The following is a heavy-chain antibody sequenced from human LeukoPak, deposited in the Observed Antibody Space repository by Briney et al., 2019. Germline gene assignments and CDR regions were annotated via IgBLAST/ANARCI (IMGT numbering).Heavy chain of an antibody. D-gene: IGHD3-16*02. CDR3: AKARLYYDYVWGSYRPNWFGP. J-gene: IGHJ5*02. CDR1: GGSISSSSYY. Sequence: SETLSLTCTVSGGSISSSSYYWGWIRQPPGKGLEWIGNIYYNGGSYYNSSLKSRVTISIDTSKNQFSLKLTSVTAADTAVYYCAKARLYYDYVWGSYRPNWFGPWGQGTLVTVSS. V-gene: IGHV4-39*07. CDR2: IYYNGGS.